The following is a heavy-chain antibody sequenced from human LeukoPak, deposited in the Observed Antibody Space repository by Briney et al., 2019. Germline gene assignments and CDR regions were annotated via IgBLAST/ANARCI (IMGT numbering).Heavy chain of an antibody. CDR2: IYHSGST. D-gene: IGHD3-9*01. J-gene: IGHJ5*02. Sequence: SETLSLTCAVSGGSISSGGHSWSWIRQPPGKGLEWIGYIYHSGSTYYNPSLKSRVTISVDRSKKQFSLKLSSVTAADTAVYYCARVNYDILTGQGGWFDPWGQGTLVTVSS. CDR3: ARVNYDILTGQGGWFDP. CDR1: GGSISSGGHS. V-gene: IGHV4-30-2*01.